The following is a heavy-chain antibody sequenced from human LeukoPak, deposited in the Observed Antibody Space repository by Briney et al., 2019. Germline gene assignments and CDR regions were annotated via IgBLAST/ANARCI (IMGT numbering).Heavy chain of an antibody. CDR3: ARDYYDSSGPVNDDY. J-gene: IGHJ4*02. CDR1: GGTFSSYA. D-gene: IGHD3-22*01. Sequence: GASVKVSCKASGGTFSSYAISWVRQAPGQGLEWMGGIIPIFGTANYAQKFQGRVTITADGSTSTAYMELSSLRSEDTAVYYCARDYYDSSGPVNDDYWGQGTLVTVSS. CDR2: IIPIFGTA. V-gene: IGHV1-69*13.